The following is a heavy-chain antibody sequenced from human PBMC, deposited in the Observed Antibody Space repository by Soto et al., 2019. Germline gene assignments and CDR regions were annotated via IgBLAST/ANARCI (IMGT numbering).Heavy chain of an antibody. J-gene: IGHJ5*02. CDR3: ARGGSTWYGDNWLDP. V-gene: IGHV4-31*03. Sequence: VQLRESGPGLVKPSQTLSLTCKVSGGSITSGGYYWSWIRQHPVKGLEWIGYTYYTGITYYNPSLKGRVTTSLDTYGSHFSLSLTSVTAADTAIYYCARGGSTWYGDNWLDPWGPGTLVTVSS. CDR1: GGSITSGGYY. D-gene: IGHD6-13*01. CDR2: TYYTGIT.